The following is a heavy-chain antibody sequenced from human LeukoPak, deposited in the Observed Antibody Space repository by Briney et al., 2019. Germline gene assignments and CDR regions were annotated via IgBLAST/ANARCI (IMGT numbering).Heavy chain of an antibody. Sequence: SGGSLRLSCAASGFTVSSNYMSWVRQAPGKGLEWVSVIYSGGSTYYADSVKGRFTISRDNAKNSLYLQMNSLRAEDTAVYYCARDYDILTGYYGVNWFDPRGQGTLVTVSS. CDR3: ARDYDILTGYYGVNWFDP. CDR2: IYSGGST. J-gene: IGHJ5*02. V-gene: IGHV3-66*01. D-gene: IGHD3-9*01. CDR1: GFTVSSNY.